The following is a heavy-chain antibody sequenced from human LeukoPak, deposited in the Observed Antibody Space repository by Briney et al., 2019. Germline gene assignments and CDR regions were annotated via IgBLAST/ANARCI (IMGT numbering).Heavy chain of an antibody. Sequence: ASVKVSCKASGYTFTGCYLHWVRQAPGKGLEWMGWINPNSGATNYEEKFQGRVTMTRATSISTAYMELSRLRSDDTAVYYCARGYCTSTTCYYFDFWGQGTLVTVSS. CDR3: ARGYCTSTTCYYFDF. CDR1: GYTFTGCY. V-gene: IGHV1-2*02. CDR2: INPNSGAT. J-gene: IGHJ4*02. D-gene: IGHD2-2*01.